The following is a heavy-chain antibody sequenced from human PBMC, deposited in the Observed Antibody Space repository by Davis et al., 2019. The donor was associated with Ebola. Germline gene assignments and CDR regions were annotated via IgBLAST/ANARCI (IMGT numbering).Heavy chain of an antibody. Sequence: SVKVSCKASGGTFSSYTVSWVRQAPGQGLEWMGGIIYIFGAPNYAQKFQGRVTITADKSTSTAYLELSSLRSEDTAMYCCATASSDYHYYYAMDVWGQGTTVTVSS. CDR1: GGTFSSYT. D-gene: IGHD3-22*01. CDR2: IIYIFGAP. CDR3: ATASSDYHYYYAMDV. J-gene: IGHJ6*02. V-gene: IGHV1-69*06.